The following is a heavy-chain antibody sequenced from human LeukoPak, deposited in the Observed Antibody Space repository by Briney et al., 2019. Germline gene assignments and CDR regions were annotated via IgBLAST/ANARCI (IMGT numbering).Heavy chain of an antibody. CDR1: GYTFTGYY. CDR2: INPNSGGT. CDR3: ARPIVGATMAYFDY. Sequence: ASVKVSCKASGYTFTGYYMHWVRQAPGQGLEWIGWINPNSGGTNYAQKFQGRVTMTRDTSISTDYMELSRLRSDDTAVYYCARPIVGATMAYFDYWGQGTLVTVSS. V-gene: IGHV1-2*02. D-gene: IGHD1-26*01. J-gene: IGHJ4*02.